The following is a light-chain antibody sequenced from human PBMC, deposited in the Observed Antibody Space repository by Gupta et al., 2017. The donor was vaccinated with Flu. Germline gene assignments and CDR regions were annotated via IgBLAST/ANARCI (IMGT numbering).Light chain of an antibody. CDR2: WAS. Sequence: DIVMTQSPDSLTVSLGERATINCKSSQSILYTADNKNYLAWYQQKPGQPPKLLIYWASARESGVPDRFSGSGSGTDFSLTISRLQAEDVAIYFCQQYYSSPQTFARGTKVEIK. V-gene: IGKV4-1*01. CDR1: QSILYTADNKNY. J-gene: IGKJ4*02. CDR3: QQYYSSPQT.